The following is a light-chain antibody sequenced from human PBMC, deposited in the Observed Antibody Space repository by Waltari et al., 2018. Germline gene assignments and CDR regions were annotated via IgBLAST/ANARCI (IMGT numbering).Light chain of an antibody. CDR2: EVP. Sequence: QSALTQPASVSGSPGQSITIPCPGTSSDIGSYNFVSGYQHHPGKAPKPILYEVPKRPSGVSDRFSGSKSGNTASLTISGLQAEDDADYYCYSSAMSAFVVFGGGTKLTVL. CDR3: YSSAMSAFVV. J-gene: IGLJ3*02. CDR1: SSDIGSYNF. V-gene: IGLV2-23*02.